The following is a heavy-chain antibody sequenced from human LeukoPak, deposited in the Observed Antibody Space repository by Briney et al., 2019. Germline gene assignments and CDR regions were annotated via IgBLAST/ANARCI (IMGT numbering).Heavy chain of an antibody. CDR3: ARDLSMGYSVDY. CDR1: GFTFSSYW. J-gene: IGHJ4*02. D-gene: IGHD2-21*01. V-gene: IGHV3-7*01. Sequence: HPGGSLRLSCAASGFTFSSYWMSWVRQAPGKGLEWVANIKQDGSEKYYVDSVKGRFTISRDSPKNTLFLQMNSLRAEDTAVYYCARDLSMGYSVDYWGQGTLVTVSS. CDR2: IKQDGSEK.